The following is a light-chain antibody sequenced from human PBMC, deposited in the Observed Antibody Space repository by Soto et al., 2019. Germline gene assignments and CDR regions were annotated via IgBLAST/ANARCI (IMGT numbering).Light chain of an antibody. V-gene: IGLV2-11*01. Sequence: QSVLTQPRSVSGSPGQSVTISCTGTSSDVGGYNYVSWYQQYPGKAPKLIIYDVSKRPSGVPDRFSGSKSGNTASLTISGLQAEDEGDYYCCSYAGTYTIWVFGGGTQLTVL. J-gene: IGLJ3*02. CDR2: DVS. CDR3: CSYAGTYTIWV. CDR1: SSDVGGYNY.